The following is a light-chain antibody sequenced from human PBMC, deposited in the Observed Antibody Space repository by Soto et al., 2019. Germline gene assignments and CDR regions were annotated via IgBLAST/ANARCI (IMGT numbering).Light chain of an antibody. Sequence: QSALTQPASVSGSPGQSITISCTGTSSDVGGYNYVSWYQQHPGKAPKLMIYDVSNRPSGVSNRFSGSKSGNTASLTISGLQAAGEADYSCSSYTSSNPSLVFGGGTKVTVL. CDR3: SSYTSSNPSLV. CDR1: SSDVGGYNY. CDR2: DVS. J-gene: IGLJ2*01. V-gene: IGLV2-14*01.